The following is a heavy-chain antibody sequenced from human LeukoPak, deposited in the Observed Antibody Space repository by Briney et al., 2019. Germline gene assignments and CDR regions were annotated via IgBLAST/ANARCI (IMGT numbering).Heavy chain of an antibody. CDR1: GGSISSSSYY. Sequence: SETLSLTCTVSGGSISSSSYYWGWIRQPPEKGLEWIGSIYYSGSTYYNPPLKSRVTISVDTSKNQFSLKLSSVTAADTAVYYCARAVVPAADIDYWGQGTLVTVSS. D-gene: IGHD2-2*01. CDR2: IYYSGST. V-gene: IGHV4-39*07. CDR3: ARAVVPAADIDY. J-gene: IGHJ4*02.